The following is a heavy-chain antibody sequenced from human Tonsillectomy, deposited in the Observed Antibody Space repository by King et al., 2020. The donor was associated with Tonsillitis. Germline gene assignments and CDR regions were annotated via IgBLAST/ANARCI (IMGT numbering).Heavy chain of an antibody. CDR3: ARGGSDTLTGYYHIDY. CDR2: IYPDDTDT. CDR1: GYRFTNYW. V-gene: IGHV5-51*03. Sequence: QLVQSGAEVKKPGESLKISCKGSGYRFTNYWIGWVRQMPGKGLEWMGIIYPDDTDTRYSPSFQGQVTISADKSITTGYLQWSSLRASDTATYFCARGGSDTLTGYYHIDYWGQGTLVTVSS. D-gene: IGHD3-9*01. J-gene: IGHJ4*02.